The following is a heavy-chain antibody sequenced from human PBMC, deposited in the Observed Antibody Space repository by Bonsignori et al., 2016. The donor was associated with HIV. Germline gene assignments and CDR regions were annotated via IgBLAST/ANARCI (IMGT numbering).Heavy chain of an antibody. J-gene: IGHJ6*03. D-gene: IGHD1-26*01. Sequence: WVRQAPGQGLEWMGWMNPNSGNTGYAQKFQGRVTMTRNTSISTAYMELSSLRSEDTAVYYCARKGSGSYSFYYYYYMDVWGKGTTGTVSS. CDR2: MNPNSGNT. CDR3: ARKGSGSYSFYYYYYMDV. V-gene: IGHV1-8*01.